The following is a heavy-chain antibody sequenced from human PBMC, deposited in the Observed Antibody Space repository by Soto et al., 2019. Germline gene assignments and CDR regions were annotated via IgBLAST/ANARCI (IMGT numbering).Heavy chain of an antibody. CDR2: ISYDGSNK. D-gene: IGHD2-21*02. V-gene: IGHV3-30-3*01. CDR1: GFTFSSYA. Sequence: QVQLVESGGGVVQPGRSLRLSCAASGFTFSSYAMHWVRQAPGKGLEWVAVISYDGSNKYYADSVKGRFTISRDNSKNPLYLQMNSLRAEDTAVYYCARGNALAYCGGDWCGMDVWGQGTTVTVSS. CDR3: ARGNALAYCGGDWCGMDV. J-gene: IGHJ6*02.